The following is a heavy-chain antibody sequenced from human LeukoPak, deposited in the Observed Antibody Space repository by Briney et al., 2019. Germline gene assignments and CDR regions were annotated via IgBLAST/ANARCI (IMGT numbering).Heavy chain of an antibody. CDR1: GGTFSSYT. CDR2: IIPILGIA. V-gene: IGHV1-69*02. CDR3: ARGITMVRGVIQDY. J-gene: IGHJ4*02. D-gene: IGHD3-10*01. Sequence: SVKVSCKASGGTFSSYTISWVRQAPGQGLEWMGRIIPILGIANYAQKFQGRVTITADKSTSTAYMELSSLRSEDTAVYYCARGITMVRGVIQDYWGQGTLATVSS.